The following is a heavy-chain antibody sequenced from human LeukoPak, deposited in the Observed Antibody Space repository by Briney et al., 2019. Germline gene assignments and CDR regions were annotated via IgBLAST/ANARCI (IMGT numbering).Heavy chain of an antibody. CDR3: ITDSGKGGY. CDR2: IKSKTDGGTT. CDR1: GFTFSTYA. V-gene: IGHV3-15*01. J-gene: IGHJ4*02. Sequence: GGSLRLSCEVSGFTFSTYAMSWVRQAPGKGLEWVGRIKSKTDGGTTDYATPVKGRFTISRDDSKNTLYLQMNSLKTEDTAVYYCITDSGKGGYWGQGTLVTVSS. D-gene: IGHD2-15*01.